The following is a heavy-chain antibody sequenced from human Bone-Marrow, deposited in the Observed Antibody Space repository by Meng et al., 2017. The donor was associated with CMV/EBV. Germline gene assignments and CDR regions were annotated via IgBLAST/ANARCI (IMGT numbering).Heavy chain of an antibody. J-gene: IGHJ6*02. CDR3: AKDQSVGAMVRGPISGGYYYGMDV. D-gene: IGHD3-10*01. V-gene: IGHV3-23*01. Sequence: GESLKISCAASGLSINIYAMSWVRQAPGKGLEWVSGISSSGGNTYYAGSVKGRFTISRDNSKNTLYPQMNSLRAEDTAVYYCAKDQSVGAMVRGPISGGYYYGMDVWGQGTTVTVSS. CDR2: ISSSGGNT. CDR1: GLSINIYA.